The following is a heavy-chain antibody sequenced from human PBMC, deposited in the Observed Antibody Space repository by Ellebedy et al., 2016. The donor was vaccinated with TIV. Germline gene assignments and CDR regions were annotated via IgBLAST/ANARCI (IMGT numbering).Heavy chain of an antibody. V-gene: IGHV3-74*01. Sequence: ESLKISCAASGFTFRRYWIHWVRQAPGKGLVWVSRINSDGSSTRNADSVKGRFTISRDNAKNTLYLQMKSLGAEDTAVYYCARERDTAMGDYWGQGTLVTVSS. CDR1: GFTFRRYW. J-gene: IGHJ4*02. CDR3: ARERDTAMGDY. CDR2: INSDGSST. D-gene: IGHD5-18*01.